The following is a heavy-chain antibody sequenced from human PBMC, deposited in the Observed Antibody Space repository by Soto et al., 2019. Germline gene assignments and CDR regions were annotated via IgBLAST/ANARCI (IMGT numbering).Heavy chain of an antibody. CDR1: GFTFSSYG. J-gene: IGHJ6*02. CDR2: IWYDGSNK. Sequence: GGSLRLSCAASGFTFSSYGMHWVRQAPGKGLEWVAVIWYDGSNKYYADSVKGRFTISRDNSKNTLYLQMNSLRAEDTAVYYCAREDAPDEYYYYYGMDVWGQGTTVTVSS. CDR3: AREDAPDEYYYYYGMDV. D-gene: IGHD2-2*01. V-gene: IGHV3-33*01.